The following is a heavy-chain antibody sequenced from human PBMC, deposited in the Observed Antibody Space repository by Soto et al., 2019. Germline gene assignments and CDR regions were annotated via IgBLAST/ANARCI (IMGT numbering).Heavy chain of an antibody. J-gene: IGHJ4*02. D-gene: IGHD3-3*01. CDR2: ISGSGGST. V-gene: IGHV3-23*01. Sequence: PGGSLRLSCAASGFTFSSYAMSWVRQAPGKGLEWVSAISGSGGSTYYADSVKGRFTISRDNSKNTLYLQMNSLRAEDTAVYYCAKDLSESIWSGPPTDYWGQGTLVTVSS. CDR3: AKDLSESIWSGPPTDY. CDR1: GFTFSSYA.